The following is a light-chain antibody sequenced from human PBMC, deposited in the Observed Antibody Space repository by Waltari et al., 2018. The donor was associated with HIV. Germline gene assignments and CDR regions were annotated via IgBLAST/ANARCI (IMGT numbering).Light chain of an antibody. CDR1: KIGTKS. CDR2: VDS. V-gene: IGLV3-21*02. J-gene: IGLJ2*01. CDR3: QVWHSKSDHVV. Sequence: SYVLTQAPSVSVAQGQTASISCGGDKIGTKSVHWYQQKPGQAPGLVVYVDSDRPSGIPSRCSGFNSGNTATLTISRVEAGDEADYYCQVWHSKSDHVVFGGGTKVTVL.